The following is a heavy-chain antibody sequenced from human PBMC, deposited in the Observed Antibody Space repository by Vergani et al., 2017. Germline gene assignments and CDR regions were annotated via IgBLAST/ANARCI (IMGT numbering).Heavy chain of an antibody. J-gene: IGHJ5*02. CDR2: IIPIFGTA. Sequence: QVKLVQSGAEVKKPGSSVKVSCKASGGTFRSYAISWVRQAPGQGLEWMGGIIPIFGTANYAQKLQGRVTITADESTSTAYMELSSLISVDTAVYSCARGRSQYYYGAGSYSVNWFDPWGQGTLVTVSS. CDR1: GGTFRSYA. D-gene: IGHD3-10*01. CDR3: ARGRSQYYYGAGSYSVNWFDP. V-gene: IGHV1-69*01.